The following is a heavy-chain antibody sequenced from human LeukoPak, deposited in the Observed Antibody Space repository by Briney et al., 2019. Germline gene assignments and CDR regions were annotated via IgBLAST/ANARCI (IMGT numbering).Heavy chain of an antibody. V-gene: IGHV4-59*01. D-gene: IGHD3-9*01. CDR2: IYYSGST. J-gene: IGHJ4*02. CDR3: ARVPFDWMKWGYFDY. CDR1: GVSISSYY. Sequence: SETLSLTCTVSGVSISSYYWSWIRQPPGKGLEWIGYIYYSGSTNYNPSLKSRVTISVDTSKNQFSLKLSSVTAADTAVYYCARVPFDWMKWGYFDYWGQGTLVTVSS.